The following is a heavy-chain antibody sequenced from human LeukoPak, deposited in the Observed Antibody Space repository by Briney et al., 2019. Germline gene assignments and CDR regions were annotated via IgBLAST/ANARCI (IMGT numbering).Heavy chain of an antibody. V-gene: IGHV1-46*01. Sequence: ASVKVSCKASGYTFTSYCMHWVRQAPGQGLEWMGLINLSGGSTSYAQKFQGRVTMTRDTSTSTVYMELSSLRSEDTAVYYCARQISGSYVFDAFDIWGQGTMVTVSS. CDR1: GYTFTSYC. J-gene: IGHJ3*02. CDR2: INLSGGST. D-gene: IGHD1-26*01. CDR3: ARQISGSYVFDAFDI.